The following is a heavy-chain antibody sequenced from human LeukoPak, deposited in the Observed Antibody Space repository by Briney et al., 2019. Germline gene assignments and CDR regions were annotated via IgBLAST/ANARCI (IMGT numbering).Heavy chain of an antibody. CDR3: AKDLLLWFGELLYPGSYYYYGMDV. D-gene: IGHD3-10*01. Sequence: GGSLRLSCAASGFTFSSYGMHWVRQAPGKGLEWVGVISYDGSNKYYADSVKGRFTISRDNSKNTLYLQMNSLRAEDTAVYYCAKDLLLWFGELLYPGSYYYYGMDVWGQGTTVTVSS. J-gene: IGHJ6*02. V-gene: IGHV3-30*18. CDR1: GFTFSSYG. CDR2: ISYDGSNK.